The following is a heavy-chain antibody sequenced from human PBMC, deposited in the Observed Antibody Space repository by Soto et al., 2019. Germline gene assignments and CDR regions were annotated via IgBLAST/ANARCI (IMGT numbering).Heavy chain of an antibody. Sequence: SETLSLTCTVSGGSISSYYWSWIRQPPGKGLEWIGYIYYSGSTNYNPSLKSRVTISVDTSKNQFSLKLSSVTAADTAVYYCARVGPSPTHYYYYYGMDVWGQGTTVTVSS. CDR3: ARVGPSPTHYYYYYGMDV. V-gene: IGHV4-59*01. CDR1: GGSISSYY. J-gene: IGHJ6*02. D-gene: IGHD4-4*01. CDR2: IYYSGST.